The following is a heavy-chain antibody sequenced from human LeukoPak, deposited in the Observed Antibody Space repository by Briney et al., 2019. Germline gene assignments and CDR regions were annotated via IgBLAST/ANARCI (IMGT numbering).Heavy chain of an antibody. J-gene: IGHJ4*02. CDR2: IYYSGST. D-gene: IGHD3-22*01. V-gene: IGHV4-31*03. CDR1: GGSISSGGYY. Sequence: SETLSLTCTVSGGSISSGGYYWSWIRQHPGKGLEWIGYIYYSGSTYYNPSLKSRVTISVDTSKNQFSLKLSSVIAADTAVYYCAVGTYYYDSSGHGPLDYWGQGTLVTVSS. CDR3: AVGTYYYDSSGHGPLDY.